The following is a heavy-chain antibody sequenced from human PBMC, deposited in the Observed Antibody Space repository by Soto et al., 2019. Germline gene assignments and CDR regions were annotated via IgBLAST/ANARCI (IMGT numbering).Heavy chain of an antibody. CDR1: GGSISNGGYY. V-gene: IGHV4-31*03. J-gene: IGHJ4*02. CDR2: IYYSGST. CDR3: AVGGVYDFWSGET. Sequence: PSETLSLTCTVSGGSISNGGYYWSWIRQHPGKGLEWIGYIYYSGSTYYNPSLKSRVTMSIDTSKNQFSLKLSSVTAADTAVYYCAVGGVYDFWSGETWGQGTLVTVSS. D-gene: IGHD3-3*01.